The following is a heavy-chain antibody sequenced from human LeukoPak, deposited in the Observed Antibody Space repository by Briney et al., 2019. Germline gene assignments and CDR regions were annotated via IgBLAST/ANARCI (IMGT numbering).Heavy chain of an antibody. CDR3: ARDGKAGSLFAY. D-gene: IGHD6-19*01. V-gene: IGHV4-59*01. CDR1: SGSISGYY. J-gene: IGHJ4*02. CDR2: ISYSGST. Sequence: PSETLSLTCTVSSGSISGYYWSWIRQPPGKGLEWVGYISYSGSTNYNPSLKSRVTISVDTSKNQFSLKLSSVTAADTAIYYCARDGKAGSLFAYWGQGTLVTVSS.